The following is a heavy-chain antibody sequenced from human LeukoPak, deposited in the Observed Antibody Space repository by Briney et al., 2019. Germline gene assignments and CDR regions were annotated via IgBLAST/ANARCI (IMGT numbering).Heavy chain of an antibody. D-gene: IGHD1-1*01. V-gene: IGHV3-74*01. CDR1: GFTFGSYW. J-gene: IGHJ3*02. Sequence: PGGSLRLSCAASGFTFGSYWMHWVRQAPGKGLVWVSRINSDGSSTSYADSVKGRFTISRDNAKNTLYLQMNSLRAEDTAVYYCAREGDPGTIPDAFDIWGQGTMVTVSS. CDR3: AREGDPGTIPDAFDI. CDR2: INSDGSST.